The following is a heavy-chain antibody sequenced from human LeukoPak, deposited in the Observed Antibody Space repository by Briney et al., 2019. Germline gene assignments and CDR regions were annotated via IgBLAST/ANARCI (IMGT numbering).Heavy chain of an antibody. CDR2: ISGSGGST. CDR1: GFTFSSYA. D-gene: IGHD6-19*01. Sequence: GGSLSLSCAASGFTFSSYAMSWVRQAPGKGLEWVSAISGSGGSTYYADSVKGRFTISRDNSKNTLYLQMNSLRAEDTAVYYCAKDPFESSGWYGTFFDYWGQGTLVTVSS. CDR3: AKDPFESSGWYGTFFDY. V-gene: IGHV3-23*01. J-gene: IGHJ4*02.